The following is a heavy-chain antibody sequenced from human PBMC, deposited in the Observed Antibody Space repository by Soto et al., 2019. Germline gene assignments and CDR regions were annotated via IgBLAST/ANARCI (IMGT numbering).Heavy chain of an antibody. Sequence: EVQLVQSGAEVKKPGESLKISCKGSGYSFTSYWIGWVRQMPGKGLEWMGIIYPGDSDTRYSPSFQGQVTISADKSISTAYLQWSSLKASDTAMYYCARHRYYYDSSGYPYYFDYWGQGTLVTVSS. D-gene: IGHD3-22*01. V-gene: IGHV5-51*01. CDR2: IYPGDSDT. J-gene: IGHJ4*02. CDR3: ARHRYYYDSSGYPYYFDY. CDR1: GYSFTSYW.